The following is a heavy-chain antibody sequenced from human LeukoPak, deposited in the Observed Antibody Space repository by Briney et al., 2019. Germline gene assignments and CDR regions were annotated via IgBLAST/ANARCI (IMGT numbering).Heavy chain of an antibody. J-gene: IGHJ4*02. CDR1: GFTFSSYS. CDR3: ARDLVLYGDY. Sequence: GGSLRLSCAASGFTFSSYSMNWVRQAPGKGLEWVSSITSSSYIYYADSVKVRFTISRDNDKNSLYLQMNSLRAEDTAVYYCARDLVLYGDYWGQGTLVTVSS. CDR2: ITSSSYI. V-gene: IGHV3-21*01. D-gene: IGHD4-17*01.